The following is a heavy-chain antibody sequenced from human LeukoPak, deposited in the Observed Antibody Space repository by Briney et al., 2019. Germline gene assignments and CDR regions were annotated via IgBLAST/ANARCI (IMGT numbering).Heavy chain of an antibody. J-gene: IGHJ4*02. CDR3: ARDRHGQYYDILTGYYCLDY. Sequence: GGSLRLSCAASGFTFSSYWMSWVRQAPGKGLEWVANIKQDGSEKYYVDSVKGRFTISRDNAKNSLYLQMNSLRAEDTAVYYCARDRHGQYYDILTGYYCLDYWGQGTLVTVSS. CDR1: GFTFSSYW. D-gene: IGHD3-9*01. V-gene: IGHV3-7*01. CDR2: IKQDGSEK.